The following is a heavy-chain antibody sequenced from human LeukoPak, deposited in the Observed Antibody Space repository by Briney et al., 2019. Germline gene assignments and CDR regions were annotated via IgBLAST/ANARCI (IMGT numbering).Heavy chain of an antibody. J-gene: IGHJ4*02. CDR1: GGSISSYY. CDR2: IYTSGST. Sequence: ASETLSLTCTVSGGSISSYYWSWIRQPPGKGLEWIGYIYTSGSTNYNPSLKSRVTISVDTSKNRFSLKLSSVTAADTAVYYCARGTPPAAFFDYWGQGTLVTVSS. V-gene: IGHV4-4*09. CDR3: ARGTPPAAFFDY.